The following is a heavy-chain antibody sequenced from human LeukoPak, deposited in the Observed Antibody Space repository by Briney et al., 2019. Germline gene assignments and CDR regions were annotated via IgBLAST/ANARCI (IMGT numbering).Heavy chain of an antibody. Sequence: GGSLRLSCAASGFTFSSYGMPWVRQAPGKGLEWVAFIRYDGSNKYYADSVKGRFTISRDNSKNTLYLQMNSLRAEDTAVYYCAKDDFGVVTGFSTDYWGQGTLVTVSS. V-gene: IGHV3-30*02. CDR1: GFTFSSYG. J-gene: IGHJ4*02. CDR2: IRYDGSNK. D-gene: IGHD3-3*01. CDR3: AKDDFGVVTGFSTDY.